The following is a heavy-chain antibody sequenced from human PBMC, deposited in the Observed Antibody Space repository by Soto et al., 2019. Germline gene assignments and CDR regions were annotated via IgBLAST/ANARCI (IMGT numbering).Heavy chain of an antibody. CDR2: IYRDGAT. CDR3: ARLAGSSFFTY. D-gene: IGHD6-6*01. CDR1: GGSIISSPDW. J-gene: IGHJ4*02. Sequence: SETLSLTCTVSGGSIISSPDWWGWVRQPPGKGPEWIASIYRDGATYYNPSLNSRVTVFVDSSKNQFSLKLTSVTAADTAIYYCARLAGSSFFTYWGQGTRATVSS. V-gene: IGHV4-39*01.